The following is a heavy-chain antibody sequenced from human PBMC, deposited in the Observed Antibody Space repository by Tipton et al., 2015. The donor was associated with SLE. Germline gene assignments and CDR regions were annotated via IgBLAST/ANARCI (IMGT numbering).Heavy chain of an antibody. V-gene: IGHV3-53*01. D-gene: IGHD3-10*01. J-gene: IGHJ5*02. CDR2: IYSSGDT. CDR3: AKEVMVRGVDWFDP. CDR1: GITVSSNY. Sequence: SLRLSCAAPGITVSSNYMSWVRQTPGKGLEWVPLIYSSGDTYYADSVKGRFTISRDDSKNTLYLQMNSLRAEDTAVYYCAKEVMVRGVDWFDPWGQGTLITVSS.